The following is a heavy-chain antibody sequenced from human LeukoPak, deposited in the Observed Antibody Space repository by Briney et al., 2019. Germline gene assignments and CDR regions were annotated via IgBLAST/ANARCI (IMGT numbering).Heavy chain of an antibody. V-gene: IGHV3-7*01. CDR3: AKDSPSIAAFDY. CDR2: IKQDGSEK. J-gene: IGHJ4*02. D-gene: IGHD6-13*01. CDR1: GFTFSSYW. Sequence: GGSLRLSCAASGFTFSSYWMSWVGQAPGKGLEWVANIKQDGSEKYYVDSVKGRFTISRDNAKNSLYLQMDSLRAEDTALYYCAKDSPSIAAFDYWGQGTLVTVSS.